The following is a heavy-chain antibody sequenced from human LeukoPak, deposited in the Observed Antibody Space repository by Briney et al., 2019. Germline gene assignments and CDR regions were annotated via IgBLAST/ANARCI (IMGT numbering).Heavy chain of an antibody. V-gene: IGHV4-59*05. D-gene: IGHD2-15*01. CDR1: GGSISSYY. Sequence: SETLSLTCTVSGGSISSYYWSWIRQPPGKGLEWIGSIYYSGSTYYNPSLKSRVTISVDTSKNQFSLKLSSVTAADTAVYYCARHVTSDCSGGSCYSGSWFDPWGQGTLVTVSS. J-gene: IGHJ5*02. CDR2: IYYSGST. CDR3: ARHVTSDCSGGSCYSGSWFDP.